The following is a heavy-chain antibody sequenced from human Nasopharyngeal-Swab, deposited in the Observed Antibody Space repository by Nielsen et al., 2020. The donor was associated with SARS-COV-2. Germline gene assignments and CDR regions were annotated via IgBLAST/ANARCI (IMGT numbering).Heavy chain of an antibody. D-gene: IGHD6-13*01. CDR2: IKQDGSEK. J-gene: IGHJ3*02. V-gene: IGHV3-7*05. CDR3: SRRAAAGTNAFDI. Sequence: GESLKISCAASGFTFSSYWMSWVRQAPGKGLEWVANIKQDGSEKYYVDSVKGRFTISRDNAKNSLYLQMNSLRAEDTAVYYCSRRAAAGTNAFDIWGQGTMVTVSS. CDR1: GFTFSSYW.